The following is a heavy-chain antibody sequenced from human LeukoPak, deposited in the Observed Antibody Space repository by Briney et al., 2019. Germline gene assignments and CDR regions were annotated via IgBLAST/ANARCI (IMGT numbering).Heavy chain of an antibody. Sequence: SQTLSLTCTVSGGSISSGDYYWSWIRQHPGKGLEWIVYIHYSGTTYYNPSLNSRVTISVDRSANHFSLKVSSVTAADTAVYYCARDAIDSNYFDFWGQGTLVTVSS. J-gene: IGHJ4*02. CDR2: IHYSGTT. D-gene: IGHD4-11*01. CDR3: ARDAIDSNYFDF. V-gene: IGHV4-31*03. CDR1: GGSISSGDYY.